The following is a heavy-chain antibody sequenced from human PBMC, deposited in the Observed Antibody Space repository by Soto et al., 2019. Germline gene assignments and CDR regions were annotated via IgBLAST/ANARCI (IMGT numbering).Heavy chain of an antibody. CDR2: ISYDGSNK. V-gene: IGHV3-30*03. D-gene: IGHD3-22*01. CDR1: GFTFSSYG. Sequence: PGGSLRLSCAASGFTFSSYGMHWVRQAPGKGLEWVAVISYDGSNKYYADSVKGRFTISRDNSKNTLYLQMNSLRAEDTAVYYCATEPKGSSGYYFRSLSDAFDIWGQGTMVTVSS. CDR3: ATEPKGSSGYYFRSLSDAFDI. J-gene: IGHJ3*02.